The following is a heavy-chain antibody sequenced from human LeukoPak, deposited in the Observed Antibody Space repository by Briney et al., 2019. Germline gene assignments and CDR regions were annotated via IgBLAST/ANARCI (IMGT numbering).Heavy chain of an antibody. CDR3: ARDQYGSGDGYYMDV. Sequence: GGSLRLSCAASGFTFSTYDMNWVRQAPGKGLEWISYISSSGITIFYADSVKGRFTISRDNAKNSLYLQMNSLRAEDTAVYYCARDQYGSGDGYYMDVWGKGTTVTISS. V-gene: IGHV3-48*03. CDR2: ISSSGITI. J-gene: IGHJ6*03. D-gene: IGHD3-10*01. CDR1: GFTFSTYD.